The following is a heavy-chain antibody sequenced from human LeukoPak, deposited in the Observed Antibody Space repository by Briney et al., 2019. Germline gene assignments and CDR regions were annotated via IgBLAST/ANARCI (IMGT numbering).Heavy chain of an antibody. Sequence: GGSLRLSCAASGFSFDTYTMSWVRQAPGKGLEWVSAISGSSVYTYYIDSVKGRFTVSRDNSKNTLYLQMNGLRAEDTAVYYCAKGGVATLVRGLFDHWGQGTLVTVSS. D-gene: IGHD3-10*01. CDR2: ISGSSVYT. CDR1: GFSFDTYT. CDR3: AKGGVATLVRGLFDH. V-gene: IGHV3-23*01. J-gene: IGHJ4*02.